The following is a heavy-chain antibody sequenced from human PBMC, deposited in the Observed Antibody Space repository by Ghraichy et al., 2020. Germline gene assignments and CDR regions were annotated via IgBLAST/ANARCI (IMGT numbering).Heavy chain of an antibody. CDR1: GFTLSDYA. V-gene: IGHV3-48*02. CDR3: ARGSGSFGQTYDY. CDR2: ISSSSHTK. D-gene: IGHD3-10*01. J-gene: IGHJ4*02. Sequence: GGSLRLSCAASGFTLSDYAMNWVRQAPGKGLEWISYISSSSHTKFYADSVKGRFTISRENAKNSLYLQVNSLRDDDTAVYYCARGSGSFGQTYDYWGRAALVTVSS.